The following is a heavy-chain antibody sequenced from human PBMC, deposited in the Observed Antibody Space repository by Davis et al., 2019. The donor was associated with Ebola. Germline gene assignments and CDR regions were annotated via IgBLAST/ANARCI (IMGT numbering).Heavy chain of an antibody. CDR3: ARVSELYGMDV. Sequence: SETLSLTCTVSGGSINNYFWSWIRQPPGKGLEWIGYIYYSGSTNYNPSLKSRVTISVDTSKNQFSLKLSSVTAADTAVYYCARVSELYGMDVWGKGTTVTVSS. CDR1: GGSINNYF. J-gene: IGHJ6*04. V-gene: IGHV4-59*01. CDR2: IYYSGST. D-gene: IGHD1-26*01.